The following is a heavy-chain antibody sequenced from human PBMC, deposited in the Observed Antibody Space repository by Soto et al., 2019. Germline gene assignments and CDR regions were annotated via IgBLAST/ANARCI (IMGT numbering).Heavy chain of an antibody. CDR2: IYWDDDK. CDR1: GFSLSTSEVG. CDR3: AHRLVTPPFGY. D-gene: IGHD2-21*02. J-gene: IGHJ4*02. Sequence: QITLKESGPTLVKPTQTLTLTCTFSGFSLSTSEVGVGWIRQPPGKALEWLALIYWDDDKHYSPSLKSSLTITKDTSKNQVVLTMTTIDPVDTATSYCAHRLVTPPFGYWGQGTLVTVSS. V-gene: IGHV2-5*02.